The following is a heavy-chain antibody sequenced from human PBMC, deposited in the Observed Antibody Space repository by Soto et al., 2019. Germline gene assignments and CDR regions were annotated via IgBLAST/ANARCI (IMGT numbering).Heavy chain of an antibody. Sequence: GGSLRLSCAASEFIFRDSYMSWIRHAPGKGLEWVSSINGDAGTTYYADSVKGRFTISRDNANNLLFLKMSSLRADDTAMYYCARTRYSSGWNDYWGQGTLVTVSS. D-gene: IGHD6-19*01. J-gene: IGHJ4*02. CDR2: INGDAGTT. CDR1: EFIFRDSY. CDR3: ARTRYSSGWNDY. V-gene: IGHV3-11*01.